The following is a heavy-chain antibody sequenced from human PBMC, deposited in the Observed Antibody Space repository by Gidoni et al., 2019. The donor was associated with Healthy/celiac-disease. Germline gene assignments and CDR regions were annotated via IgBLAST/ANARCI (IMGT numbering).Heavy chain of an antibody. V-gene: IGHV4-30-2*01. CDR3: ARDQAGALDY. CDR1: GGSISSGGYS. CDR2: IYHSGSN. Sequence: QLQLKESGSGLVKPSQTLSLTGAVAGGSISSGGYSWSWIRQPPGKGLEWIGYIYHSGSNYYNPSLKSRVTISVDRSKNQFSLKLSSVTAADTAVYYCARDQAGALDYWGQGTLVTVSS. J-gene: IGHJ4*02. D-gene: IGHD6-13*01.